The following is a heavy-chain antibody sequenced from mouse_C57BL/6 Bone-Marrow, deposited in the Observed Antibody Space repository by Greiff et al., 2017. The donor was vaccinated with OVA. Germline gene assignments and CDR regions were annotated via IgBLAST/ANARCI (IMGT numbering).Heavy chain of an antibody. CDR3: SRWLLEGAMYY. D-gene: IGHD2-3*01. CDR1: GYTFTSYG. Sequence: QVQLQQSGAELARPGASVKLSCKASGYTFTSYGISWVKQRTGQGLEWIGEIYPRSGNTYYNETFKGKATLTADKSSSTAYMELRSLTSEDSAVYFCSRWLLEGAMYYWGQGTSVTVSS. J-gene: IGHJ4*01. CDR2: IYPRSGNT. V-gene: IGHV1-81*01.